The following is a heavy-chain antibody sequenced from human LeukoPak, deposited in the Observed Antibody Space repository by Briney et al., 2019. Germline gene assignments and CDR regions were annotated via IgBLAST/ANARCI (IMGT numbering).Heavy chain of an antibody. Sequence: GGSLRLSCAASGLTVSSNYMSWVRQAPGKGLEWVSVIYSGGSTYYADSVKGRFTISRDNSKNTLYLQMNSLRAEDTAVYYCARDSGSGTFDYWGQGTLVTVSS. CDR1: GLTVSSNY. CDR2: IYSGGST. CDR3: ARDSGSGTFDY. V-gene: IGHV3-66*01. J-gene: IGHJ4*02. D-gene: IGHD3-10*01.